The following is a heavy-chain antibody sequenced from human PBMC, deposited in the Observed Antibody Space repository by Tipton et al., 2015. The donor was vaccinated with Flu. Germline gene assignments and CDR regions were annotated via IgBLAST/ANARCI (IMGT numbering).Heavy chain of an antibody. V-gene: IGHV3-21*01. J-gene: IGHJ3*02. CDR3: ARVYGVWGVVPAAICLEGAFDI. CDR2: ISSNSSYI. Sequence: SLRLSCAASGFTFSSYSMNWVRQAPGKGLEWVSSISSNSSYIYYADSVKGRFTISRDNAKNSLYLQMNSLRAEDTAVYYCARVYGVWGVVPAAICLEGAFDIWGQGTMVTVSS. CDR1: GFTFSSYS. D-gene: IGHD2-2*02.